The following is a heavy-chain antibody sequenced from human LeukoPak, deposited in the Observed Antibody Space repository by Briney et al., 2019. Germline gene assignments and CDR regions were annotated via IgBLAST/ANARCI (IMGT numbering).Heavy chain of an antibody. Sequence: GGSLRLSCAASGFTFSSYWMSWVRQTPGKGLEWVANMKSDGTDKYYVDSVKGRFTVSRDNAKNSLYLQMSSLRVEDTAVYYCARESGFSADFWGEGTLVTVSS. J-gene: IGHJ4*02. D-gene: IGHD3-3*01. CDR3: ARESGFSADF. V-gene: IGHV3-7*01. CDR2: MKSDGTDK. CDR1: GFTFSSYW.